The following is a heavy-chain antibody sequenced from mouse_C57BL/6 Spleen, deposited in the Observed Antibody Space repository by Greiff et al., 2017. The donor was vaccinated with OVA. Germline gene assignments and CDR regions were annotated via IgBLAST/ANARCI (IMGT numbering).Heavy chain of an antibody. J-gene: IGHJ2*01. D-gene: IGHD1-1*01. Sequence: VQLQQSGPELVKPGASVKISCKASGYSFTGYYMHWVQQSHGKSLEWIGYLYPYNGASSYNQKFKGKATLTVDKSSSTAYMELSSLTPQDSAVYYCARGDYSSSYDCFDYWGQGTTLTVSS. CDR3: ARGDYSSSYDCFDY. CDR2: LYPYNGAS. CDR1: GYSFTGYY. V-gene: IGHV1-31*01.